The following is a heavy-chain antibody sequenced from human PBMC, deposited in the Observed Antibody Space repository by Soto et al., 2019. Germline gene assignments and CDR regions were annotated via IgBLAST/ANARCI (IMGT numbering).Heavy chain of an antibody. CDR1: GYTFTSYG. CDR2: ISAYNGNT. CDR3: ARDAPPYSSSWYSPRTYYYYGMDV. Sequence: QVQLVQSGAEVKKPGASVKVSCKASGYTFTSYGISWVRQAPGQGLEWMGWISAYNGNTNYAQKLQGRVTMTTDTSTSTAYMELRSLRSDDTAVYYCARDAPPYSSSWYSPRTYYYYGMDVWGQGTTVTVSS. V-gene: IGHV1-18*01. D-gene: IGHD6-13*01. J-gene: IGHJ6*02.